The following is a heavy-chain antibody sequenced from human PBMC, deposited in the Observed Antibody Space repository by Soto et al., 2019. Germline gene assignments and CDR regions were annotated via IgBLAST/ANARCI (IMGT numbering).Heavy chain of an antibody. Sequence: QVQLQESGPGLVKPSETLSLTCTVSGGSITSYYWSWMRQPPGKGLEWIGYIHSSGSTNYNPSLKGRVTISVDTSKNQFSLKLNSVTAADTAVYYCARDNTGMDVWGQGTTVTVSS. CDR1: GGSITSYY. CDR2: IHSSGST. J-gene: IGHJ6*02. CDR3: ARDNTGMDV. V-gene: IGHV4-59*01.